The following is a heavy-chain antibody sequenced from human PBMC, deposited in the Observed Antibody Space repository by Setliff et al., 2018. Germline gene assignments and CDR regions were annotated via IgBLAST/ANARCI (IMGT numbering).Heavy chain of an antibody. CDR1: GFPFSTHA. CDR2: IWSDGNTT. D-gene: IGHD6-19*01. CDR3: VTDPPFSGWSFDS. J-gene: IGHJ4*02. V-gene: IGHV3-33*01. Sequence: GGSLRLSCATSGFPFSTHAMHWARQAPGKGLDWVAMIWSDGNTTYYADSVKGRFTVSRDNSKNTLYLQMNSLRVEDTAVYYCVTDPPFSGWSFDSWGQGTLVTVSS.